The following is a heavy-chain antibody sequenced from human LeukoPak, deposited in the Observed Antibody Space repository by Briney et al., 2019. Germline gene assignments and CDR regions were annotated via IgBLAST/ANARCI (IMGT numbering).Heavy chain of an antibody. CDR2: ISSSSSTI. V-gene: IGHV3-48*01. J-gene: IGHJ4*02. D-gene: IGHD5-18*01. CDR1: GFTFSSYG. Sequence: GGSLRLSCAASGFTFSSYGMHWVRQAPGKGLEYISYISSSSSTIYYADSVKGRFTISRDNAKNSLYLQMNSLRAEDTAVYYCARDYRYGIDYWGQGTLVTVSS. CDR3: ARDYRYGIDY.